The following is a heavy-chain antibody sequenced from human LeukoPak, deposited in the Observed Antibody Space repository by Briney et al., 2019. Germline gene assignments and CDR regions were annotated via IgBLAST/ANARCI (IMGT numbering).Heavy chain of an antibody. CDR1: GGSIRTYY. V-gene: IGHV4-59*01. CDR3: AREPRSSSDPYYFDF. Sequence: SETLSLTCTVSGGSIRTYYWSWIRQPPGTGLEWIGYIYYSGSTNYNPSLKSRVTISVDMSKNQFSLKLSSVTAADTAVYYCAREPRSSSDPYYFDFWGQGTLVTVSS. J-gene: IGHJ4*02. D-gene: IGHD6-25*01. CDR2: IYYSGST.